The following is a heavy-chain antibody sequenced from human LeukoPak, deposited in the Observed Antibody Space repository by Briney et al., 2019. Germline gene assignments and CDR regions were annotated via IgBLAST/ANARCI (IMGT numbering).Heavy chain of an antibody. J-gene: IGHJ3*01. Sequence: PSETLSLTCTVSGGSISSYFWGWIRQPPGKGLEWIGNIYYSGSTNYNPSLKSRVTISVDTSQNQVSLKLKSVTAADTAVYYCARVFDRAAADDAFDLWGQGTMVTVSS. CDR1: GGSISSYF. D-gene: IGHD6-25*01. V-gene: IGHV4-59*01. CDR2: IYYSGST. CDR3: ARVFDRAAADDAFDL.